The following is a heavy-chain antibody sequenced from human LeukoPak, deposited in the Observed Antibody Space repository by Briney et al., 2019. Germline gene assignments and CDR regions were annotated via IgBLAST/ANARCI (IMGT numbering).Heavy chain of an antibody. CDR3: ARESGPDNSSGYYDAFDI. D-gene: IGHD3-22*01. CDR2: IYSSGST. CDR1: GDSMTDYY. J-gene: IGHJ3*02. V-gene: IGHV4-59*01. Sequence: SETLSLTCTVSGDSMTDYYWNWIRQPPGKGLEYIGYIYSSGSTNYNPSLKGRVTMSVDTSKNHFSLKLISVTAADTAVYYCARESGPDNSSGYYDAFDIWGQGTMVTVSS.